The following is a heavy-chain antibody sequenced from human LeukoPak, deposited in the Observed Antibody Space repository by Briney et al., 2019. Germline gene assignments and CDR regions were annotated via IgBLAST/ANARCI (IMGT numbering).Heavy chain of an antibody. J-gene: IGHJ4*02. Sequence: GGSLRLSCEGSGFIFSNAWVGWVRQAPGKGLGWVGRVPTTAEGGPTDYGAPVGGRFTISRDDSKSTVYLQMNSLKTEDTAIYYCTAGLGKTDDDSWGQGTLVTVSS. CDR2: VPTTAEGGPT. CDR3: TAGLGKTDDDS. D-gene: IGHD4-11*01. V-gene: IGHV3-15*01. CDR1: GFIFSNAW.